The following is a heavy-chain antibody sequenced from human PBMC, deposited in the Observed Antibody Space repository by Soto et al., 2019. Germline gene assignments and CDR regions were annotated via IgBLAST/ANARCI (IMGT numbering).Heavy chain of an antibody. V-gene: IGHV3-23*01. CDR2: ISGSGGST. CDR3: AKDLKGVVVTVNAFDI. J-gene: IGHJ3*02. Sequence: WGSLRLSCAASGFTFSSYAMSWVRQAPGKGLEWVSAISGSGGSTYYADSVKGRFTISRDNSKNTLYLQMNSLRAEDTAVYYCAKDLKGVVVTVNAFDIWGQGTMVTVSS. CDR1: GFTFSSYA. D-gene: IGHD2-21*02.